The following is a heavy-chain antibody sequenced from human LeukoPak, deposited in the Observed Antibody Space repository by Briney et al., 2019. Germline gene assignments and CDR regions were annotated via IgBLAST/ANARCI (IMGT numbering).Heavy chain of an antibody. D-gene: IGHD3-22*01. V-gene: IGHV3-11*01. CDR3: AKDKTYYYDSSGYYFGTPLDY. CDR2: ISSSGTG. Sequence: GGSLRLSCAASGFTFSDYFMSWIRQAPGKGLEWLSHISSSGTGYYTDSVKGRATISRDNAKNSLYLQMNSLRAEDTAVYYCAKDKTYYYDSSGYYFGTPLDYWGQGTLVTVSS. J-gene: IGHJ4*02. CDR1: GFTFSDYF.